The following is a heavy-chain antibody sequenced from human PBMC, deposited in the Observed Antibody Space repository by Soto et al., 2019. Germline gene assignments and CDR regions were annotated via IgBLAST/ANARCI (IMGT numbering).Heavy chain of an antibody. J-gene: IGHJ6*03. V-gene: IGHV3-64*01. CDR1: GFTLSGYA. D-gene: IGHD3-10*01. Sequence: EVQLAESGGGLAQPGGSLRLSCAASGFTLSGYAMDWVRQAPGKGLEYVSGISSNGVGTYYANSVQGRFTISRDNSKITVYLQMGSLRPEDIAVYYCARRARTEFYYMDVWGKGTTFTVSS. CDR2: ISSNGVGT. CDR3: ARRARTEFYYMDV.